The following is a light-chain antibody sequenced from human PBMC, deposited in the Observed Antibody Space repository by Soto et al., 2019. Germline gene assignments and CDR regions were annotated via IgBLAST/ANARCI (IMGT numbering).Light chain of an antibody. V-gene: IGLV2-14*01. Sequence: QSALTQPASVSGSPGQSITISCTGTSSDVGGYNYVSWYQQHPGKAPKLMIYEVSNRPSGLSNRISGSNSGTTAFLTISGLQAEDHADHYCSSFTCSSTLVFGGGTKLTVL. J-gene: IGLJ2*01. CDR2: EVS. CDR1: SSDVGGYNY. CDR3: SSFTCSSTLV.